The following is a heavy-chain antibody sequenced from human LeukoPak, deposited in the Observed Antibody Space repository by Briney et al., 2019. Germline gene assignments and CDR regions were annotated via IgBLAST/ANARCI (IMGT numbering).Heavy chain of an antibody. CDR1: GFTFSSYW. V-gene: IGHV3-7*01. CDR3: ARASRVGATKDFAY. D-gene: IGHD1-26*01. J-gene: IGHJ4*02. CDR2: IKQDGSEK. Sequence: PGGSLRLSCAASGFTFSSYWMSWVRQAPGKGLEWVANIKQDGSEKYYVDSVKGRFTISRDNAKNSLYLQMNSLRAEDTAVYYCARASRVGATKDFAYWRQGTLVTVPS.